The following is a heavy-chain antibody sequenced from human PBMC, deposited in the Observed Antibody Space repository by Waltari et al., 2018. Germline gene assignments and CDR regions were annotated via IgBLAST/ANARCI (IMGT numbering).Heavy chain of an antibody. Sequence: EVQLVESGGGLVQPGGSLRLSCAASGFTFTRYWMSWVRQAPGKGLECVANINQGGSDKNYVDSGKGRFTISRDNAKNALYLQMNSLRAEDTAVYYCARTGDDYWGQGTLVTVSS. CDR3: ARTGDDY. D-gene: IGHD1-1*01. CDR2: INQGGSDK. CDR1: GFTFTRYW. V-gene: IGHV3-7*03. J-gene: IGHJ4*02.